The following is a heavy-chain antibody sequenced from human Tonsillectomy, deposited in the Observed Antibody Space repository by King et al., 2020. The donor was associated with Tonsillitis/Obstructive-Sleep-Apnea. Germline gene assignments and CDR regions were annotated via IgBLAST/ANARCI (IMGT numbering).Heavy chain of an antibody. D-gene: IGHD3-3*01. CDR2: IYYSGST. CDR1: GGSISSSSYY. V-gene: IGHV4-39*01. CDR3: ARRKSTIFGVVAAVDY. Sequence: QLQESGPGLVKPSETLSLTCTVSGGSISSSSYYWGWIRQPPGKGLEWIGRIYYSGSTYYNLSLKSRVTISVDTSKNQFSLKLSSVTAADTAVYYCARRKSTIFGVVAAVDYWGQGTLVTVSS. J-gene: IGHJ4*02.